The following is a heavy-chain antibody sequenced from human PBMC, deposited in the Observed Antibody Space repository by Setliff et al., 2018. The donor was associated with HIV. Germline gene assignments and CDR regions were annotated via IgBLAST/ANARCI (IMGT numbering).Heavy chain of an antibody. CDR2: ISAFNGNT. Sequence: ASVKVSCKASGGTFRSNAISWVRQAPGQGLEWMGGISAFNGNTNYAQKLQGRFTMTTDTSTSTAYMELRSLRSDDTAVYYCARGGYGWGDLGPVLDYWGQGTLVTVSS. V-gene: IGHV1-18*01. D-gene: IGHD5-12*01. CDR1: GGTFRSNA. J-gene: IGHJ4*02. CDR3: ARGGYGWGDLGPVLDY.